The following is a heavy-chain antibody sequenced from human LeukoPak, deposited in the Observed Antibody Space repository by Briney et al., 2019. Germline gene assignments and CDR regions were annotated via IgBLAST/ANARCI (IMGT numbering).Heavy chain of an antibody. J-gene: IGHJ5*02. D-gene: IGHD2-15*01. CDR1: GGSISSYY. CDR2: IYISGST. Sequence: SETLSLTCTVSGGSISSYYWSWIRQPAGKGLEWIGRIYISGSTNYNPSLKSRVTMSVDTSKNQFSLKLSSVTAADTAVYYCASGGYCSGGSCYYNWFDPWGQGTLVTVSS. CDR3: ASGGYCSGGSCYYNWFDP. V-gene: IGHV4-4*07.